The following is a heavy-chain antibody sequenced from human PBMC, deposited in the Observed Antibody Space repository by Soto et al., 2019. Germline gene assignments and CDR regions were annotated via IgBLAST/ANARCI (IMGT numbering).Heavy chain of an antibody. CDR3: ARGTWFGELYAYMDV. V-gene: IGHV3-20*01. Sequence: SLRLSCAASGFTFDEYGISWVRQAPGEGLEWVPGINWNGGSTGYADSVKGRFTISRDNAKNSLYLQMNSLRAEDTALYHCARGTWFGELYAYMDVWGKGTTVTVSS. D-gene: IGHD3-10*01. J-gene: IGHJ6*03. CDR2: INWNGGST. CDR1: GFTFDEYG.